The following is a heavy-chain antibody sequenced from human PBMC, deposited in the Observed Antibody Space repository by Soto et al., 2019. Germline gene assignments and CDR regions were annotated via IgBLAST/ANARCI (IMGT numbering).Heavy chain of an antibody. V-gene: IGHV3-48*02. CDR3: ARDGSDLLAD. Sequence: PGGSLRLSCAASGFTFSSYSMNWVRQAPGKGPEWVSFISTSSNSISYADSVKGRFTISRDNAYNSLYLQMNSLRDEDTAVYYCARDGSDLLADWGQGTLVTVSS. J-gene: IGHJ1*01. CDR2: ISTSSNSI. CDR1: GFTFSSYS. D-gene: IGHD2-15*01.